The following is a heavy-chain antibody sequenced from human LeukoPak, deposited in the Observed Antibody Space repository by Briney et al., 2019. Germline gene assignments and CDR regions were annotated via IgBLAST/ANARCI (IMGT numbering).Heavy chain of an antibody. CDR3: ARDNRGTTGTTFDY. CDR1: GFTFSSFT. V-gene: IGHV3-21*01. D-gene: IGHD1-1*01. CDR2: ISSSSSYI. J-gene: IGHJ4*02. Sequence: GGSLRLSCAGSGFTFSSFTMSWVRQAPGKGLEWVSSISSSSSYIYYADSVKGRFTISRDNAKNSLYLQMNSLRAEDTAVYYCARDNRGTTGTTFDYWGQGTLVTVSS.